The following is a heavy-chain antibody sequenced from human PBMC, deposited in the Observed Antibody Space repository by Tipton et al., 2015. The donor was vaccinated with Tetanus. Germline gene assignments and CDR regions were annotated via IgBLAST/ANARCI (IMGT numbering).Heavy chain of an antibody. CDR1: GDTFSRYV. CDR2: IIPLYGTA. V-gene: IGHV1-69*01. D-gene: IGHD3-22*01. CDR3: ARGHIPYYYDSTPY. J-gene: IGHJ4*02. Sequence: QLVQSGAEVKKPGASVKVSCKASGDTFSRYVFSWVRQAPGQGLEWMGGIIPLYGTANYAQKFRDRATITADEATSTAYMELNSLRSEDTAVYYCARGHIPYYYDSTPYGGQGALVTVSS.